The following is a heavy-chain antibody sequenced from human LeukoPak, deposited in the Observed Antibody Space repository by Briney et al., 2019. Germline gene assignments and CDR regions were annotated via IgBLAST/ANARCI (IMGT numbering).Heavy chain of an antibody. J-gene: IGHJ6*03. Sequence: GGSLSLSCVGCGFIFDYYAMHWVGQAAGRGLEGVGGISWNSGSIGYADSVKGRFTISRDNAKNSLYLQMNSLRAEDTALYYCAKDPYSSLSRYGYMDVWGKGTTVTVSS. CDR2: ISWNSGSI. D-gene: IGHD6-13*01. V-gene: IGHV3-9*01. CDR3: AKDPYSSLSRYGYMDV. CDR1: GFIFDYYA.